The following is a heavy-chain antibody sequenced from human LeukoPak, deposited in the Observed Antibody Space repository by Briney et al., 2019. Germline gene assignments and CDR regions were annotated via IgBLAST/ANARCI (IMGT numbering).Heavy chain of an antibody. CDR3: ARRKYYSAWRDY. CDR1: GGSISSSSYY. CDR2: IYYTGST. Sequence: SETLSLTCTVSGGSISSSSYYWGWIRQPPGKGLEWIGNIYYTGSTYYNPSLKSRVTISVDTSKNQFSLKLSSVTAADTAVYYCARRKYYSAWRDYWGQGTLVTVSS. D-gene: IGHD6-19*01. J-gene: IGHJ4*02. V-gene: IGHV4-39*01.